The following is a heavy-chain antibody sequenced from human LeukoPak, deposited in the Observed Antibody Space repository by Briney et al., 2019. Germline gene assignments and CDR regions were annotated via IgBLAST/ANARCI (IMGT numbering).Heavy chain of an antibody. CDR2: IYHSGST. CDR3: ARVGTNWGSDY. D-gene: IGHD7-27*01. V-gene: IGHV4-59*01. J-gene: IGHJ4*02. CDR1: GGSISNYY. Sequence: NPSETLSLTCTVSGGSISNYYWSWIRQPPGKGLEWIGYIYHSGSTNYNPSLESRVTISVDTSKNQFSLKLSSVTAADTAVYYCARVGTNWGSDYWGQGTLVTVSS.